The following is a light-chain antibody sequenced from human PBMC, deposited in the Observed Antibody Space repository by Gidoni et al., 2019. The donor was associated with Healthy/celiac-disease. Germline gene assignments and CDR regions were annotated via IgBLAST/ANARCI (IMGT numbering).Light chain of an antibody. CDR2: GAS. J-gene: IGKJ5*01. CDR1: QSVSSN. V-gene: IGKV3-15*01. Sequence: EIVLTQSPATLSVSPGEGATLYGRASQSVSSNLAWYQQKPGQDPRLLIYGASTRATGIPARFSGSGSVTEFTLTISSLQSEDFAVYYCQQYNNWPPITFGQGTRLEIK. CDR3: QQYNNWPPIT.